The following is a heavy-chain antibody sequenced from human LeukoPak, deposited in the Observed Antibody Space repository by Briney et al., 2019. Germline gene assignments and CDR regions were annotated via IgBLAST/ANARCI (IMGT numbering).Heavy chain of an antibody. J-gene: IGHJ6*02. CDR1: GFTFSSYA. V-gene: IGHV3-23*01. CDR2: ISGSGGST. Sequence: GGSLRLSCAASGFTFSSYAMSWVRQAPGKGLEWVSAISGSGGSTYYADSVKGRFTISRDNSKNTLYLQMNSLRAEDTAVYYCATSRGPDTSTSRWGRDGVDVWGQGTTVTVSS. D-gene: IGHD3-16*01. CDR3: ATSRGPDTSTSRWGRDGVDV.